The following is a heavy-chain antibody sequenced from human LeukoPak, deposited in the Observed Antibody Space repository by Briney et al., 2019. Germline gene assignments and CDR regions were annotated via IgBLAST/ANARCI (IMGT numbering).Heavy chain of an antibody. V-gene: IGHV1-69*04. D-gene: IGHD3-22*01. J-gene: IGHJ4*02. Sequence: ASVKVSCKASGGTFSIYAISWVRQAPGQGLEWMGRIIPMLNIANFAQKFQGRVMFTADKSTSTAYMELSSLRSEDTALYYCSTQDYSDSGGSGSYLDYWGQGTLVTVSS. CDR2: IIPMLNIA. CDR3: STQDYSDSGGSGSYLDY. CDR1: GGTFSIYA.